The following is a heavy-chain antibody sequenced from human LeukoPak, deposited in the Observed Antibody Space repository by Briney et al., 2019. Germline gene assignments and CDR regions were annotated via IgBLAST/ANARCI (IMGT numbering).Heavy chain of an antibody. V-gene: IGHV1-2*02. CDR3: ARGRLVVATPLDY. Sequence: GASVKVSCKASGGTFTGYYMHWVRQAPGQGLEWMGWINPNSGGTNYAQKFQGRVTMTRDTSISTAYMELSRLRSDDTAVYYCARGRLVVATPLDYWGQGTLVTVSS. CDR1: GGTFTGYY. D-gene: IGHD2-15*01. CDR2: INPNSGGT. J-gene: IGHJ4*02.